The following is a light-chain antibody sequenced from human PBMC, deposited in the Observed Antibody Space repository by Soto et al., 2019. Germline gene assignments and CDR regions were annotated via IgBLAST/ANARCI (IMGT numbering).Light chain of an antibody. Sequence: EIVLRQSPGTLSLSPGERATLSCRASQSVSSSYLAWYQQKPGQTPRLLIYSVSSRATGIPDRFSGGGSGTDFTLTISRLEPEDFAVYYCQQFSSYPLTFGGGTKVDI. CDR3: QQFSSYPLT. V-gene: IGKV3-20*01. CDR2: SVS. CDR1: QSVSSSY. J-gene: IGKJ4*01.